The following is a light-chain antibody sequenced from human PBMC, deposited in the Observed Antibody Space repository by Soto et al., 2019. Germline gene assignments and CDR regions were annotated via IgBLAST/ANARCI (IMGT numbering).Light chain of an antibody. Sequence: QSLVTQPPSLSGSSGQAITYSRTGTSSDVGSYNLVSWYQHHPDEAPKLIIYEVNKRPSGVSNRFSGSKSGNTASLTISGLQAEDEADYYCCSYAGSSSFYVFGSGTKVTVL. CDR1: SSDVGSYNL. CDR3: CSYAGSSSFYV. V-gene: IGLV2-23*02. J-gene: IGLJ1*01. CDR2: EVN.